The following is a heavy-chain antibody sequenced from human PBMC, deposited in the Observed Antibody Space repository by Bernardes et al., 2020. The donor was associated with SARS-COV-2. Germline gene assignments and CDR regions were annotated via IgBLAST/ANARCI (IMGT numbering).Heavy chain of an antibody. CDR3: ARGSNTDY. CDR2: INPNSGGT. Sequence: ASLKVSCKASGYTFTAYYIHWVRQAPGQGLEWMGWINPNSGGTKYAQNFQGRVTTTSDTSITTACMELSSLKSDDTAVYYCARGSNTDYWGQGTLVTVSS. J-gene: IGHJ4*02. V-gene: IGHV1-2*02. CDR1: GYTFTAYY.